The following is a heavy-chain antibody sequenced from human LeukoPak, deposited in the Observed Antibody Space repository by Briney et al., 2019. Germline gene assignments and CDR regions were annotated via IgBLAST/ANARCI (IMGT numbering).Heavy chain of an antibody. V-gene: IGHV4-34*01. CDR2: INHSGST. Sequence: SETLSLTCAVYGGSFSGYYWSWIRQPPGKGLEWIGEINHSGSTNYNPSLKGRVTISVDTSKNQFSLKLSSVTAADTAVYYCARGRTAVAEDYWGQGTLVTVSS. J-gene: IGHJ4*02. CDR3: ARGRTAVAEDY. D-gene: IGHD6-19*01. CDR1: GGSFSGYY.